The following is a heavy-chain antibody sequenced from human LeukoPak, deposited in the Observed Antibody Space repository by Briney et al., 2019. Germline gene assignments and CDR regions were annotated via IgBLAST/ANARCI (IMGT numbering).Heavy chain of an antibody. D-gene: IGHD3-10*01. CDR1: GFTFSNFG. Sequence: GGSLRLSCTASGFTFSNFGMSWVRQAPGKGLEWVSAMSSVTYYADSVKVRFTISRDDSKSTLFLQMNSLRAEDTAVYYCAKAFFSGSGGNHKHFDSWGQGTLVTVSS. CDR3: AKAFFSGSGGNHKHFDS. J-gene: IGHJ4*02. CDR2: MSSVT. V-gene: IGHV3-23*01.